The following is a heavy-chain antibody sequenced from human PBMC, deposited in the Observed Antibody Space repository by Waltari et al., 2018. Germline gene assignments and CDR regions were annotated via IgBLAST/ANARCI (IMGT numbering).Heavy chain of an antibody. D-gene: IGHD3-22*01. CDR1: GYSISSGYY. CDR2: IYHSGST. V-gene: IGHV4-38-2*01. CDR3: ARIRGLYYYDSSGHYYFDY. Sequence: QVQLQESGPGLVTPSETLSLTCAVSGYSISSGYYWGWIRQPPGKGLEWIGSIYHSGSTYYNPSLKSRVTISVDTSKNQFSLKLSSVTAADTAVYYCARIRGLYYYDSSGHYYFDYWGQGTLVTVSS. J-gene: IGHJ4*02.